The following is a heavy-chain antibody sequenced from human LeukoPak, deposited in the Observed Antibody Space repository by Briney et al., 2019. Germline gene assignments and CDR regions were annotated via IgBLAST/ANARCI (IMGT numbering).Heavy chain of an antibody. CDR3: ARGRYNWNFIGYYYYMDV. Sequence: SETLSLTCTVSGGSISSHYWSWIRQPPGKGLEWIGYIYYSGSTNYNPSLKSRVTISVDTSKSQFSLKLSSVTAADTAVYYCARGRYNWNFIGYYYYMDVWGKGTTVAVSS. V-gene: IGHV4-59*11. J-gene: IGHJ6*03. CDR2: IYYSGST. D-gene: IGHD1-7*01. CDR1: GGSISSHY.